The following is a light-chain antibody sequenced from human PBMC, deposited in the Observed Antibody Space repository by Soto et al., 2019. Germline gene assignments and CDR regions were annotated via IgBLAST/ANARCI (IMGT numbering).Light chain of an antibody. CDR1: QSVSTSF. Sequence: DIVLTQSPGTLSLSPGERATLSCRASQSVSTSFLAWYQQRPGQAPRLLIYGASSRATGIPDRFGGSGSGTDFTLTISRLEPEDFAVYYCQQYNNWPPKTTFGQGTRLEIK. V-gene: IGKV3-20*01. CDR3: QQYNNWPPKTT. CDR2: GAS. J-gene: IGKJ5*01.